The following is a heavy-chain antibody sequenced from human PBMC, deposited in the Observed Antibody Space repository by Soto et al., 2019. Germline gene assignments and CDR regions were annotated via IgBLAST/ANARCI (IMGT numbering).Heavy chain of an antibody. Sequence: QVQLQESGPGLVKASETLSLTCTVSGGSISTYYWTWIRQPPGKGLEWIGYVYHSGSTEYNPSLGSRVTISVDTSKNQFSLKLRSVTAADTAVYYCARAGDSYGYFEYWGQGTPVTVSS. CDR2: VYHSGST. CDR1: GGSISTYY. D-gene: IGHD3-10*01. J-gene: IGHJ4*02. V-gene: IGHV4-59*01. CDR3: ARAGDSYGYFEY.